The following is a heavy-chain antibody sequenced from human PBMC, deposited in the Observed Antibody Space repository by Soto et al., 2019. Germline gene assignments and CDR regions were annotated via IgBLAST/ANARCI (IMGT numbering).Heavy chain of an antibody. CDR2: ISSSSSTI. V-gene: IGHV3-48*02. Sequence: PGGSLRLSCAASGFTFSSYSMNWVRQAPGKGLEWVSYISSSSSTIYYADSVKGRFTISRDNAKNSLYLQMNSLRDEDTAVYYCARDYGFDEYSSSYGDSDGMDVWGQGTTVTVSS. CDR1: GFTFSSYS. D-gene: IGHD6-6*01. J-gene: IGHJ6*02. CDR3: ARDYGFDEYSSSYGDSDGMDV.